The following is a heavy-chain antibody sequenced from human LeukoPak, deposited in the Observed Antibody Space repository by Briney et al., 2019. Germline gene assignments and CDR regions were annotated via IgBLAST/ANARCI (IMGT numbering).Heavy chain of an antibody. J-gene: IGHJ4*02. D-gene: IGHD4-17*01. Sequence: SETLSLTCTVFGASISSDSWNWIRQSPGKGLEWIGYIYYSGSSKNNPSLKSRLTISIDTSRNQFSLKLTSVTPADTAVYFCARLVTDYGDSHYFDSWGQGALVTVSS. CDR1: GASISSDS. CDR3: ARLVTDYGDSHYFDS. CDR2: IYYSGSS. V-gene: IGHV4-59*08.